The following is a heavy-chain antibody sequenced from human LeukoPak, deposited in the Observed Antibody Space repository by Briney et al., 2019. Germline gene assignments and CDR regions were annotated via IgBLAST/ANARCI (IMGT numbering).Heavy chain of an antibody. CDR3: ARDPDY. CDR2: IYYSGST. Sequence: PSETLSLTCTVSGDSISSYYWSWIRQPPGKGLEWIGYIYYSGSTNYNPSLKSRVTISVDTSKNQLKLSPVTAADTAVYYCARDPDYWGQGTLVTVSS. V-gene: IGHV4-59*12. J-gene: IGHJ4*02. CDR1: GDSISSYY.